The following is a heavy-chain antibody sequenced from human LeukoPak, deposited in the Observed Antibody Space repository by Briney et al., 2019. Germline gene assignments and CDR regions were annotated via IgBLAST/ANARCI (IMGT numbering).Heavy chain of an antibody. CDR3: ARTHYGDNWFDP. V-gene: IGHV4-38-2*02. CDR1: GYSISSGYY. D-gene: IGHD4/OR15-4a*01. CDR2: IYHSGST. J-gene: IGHJ5*02. Sequence: SETLSLTCTVSGYSISSGYYWGWIRQPPGKGLEWIGSIYHSGSTYYNPSLKSRVTISVDTSRNQFSLWLSSVTAADTAVYYCARTHYGDNWFDPWGQGTLVTVSS.